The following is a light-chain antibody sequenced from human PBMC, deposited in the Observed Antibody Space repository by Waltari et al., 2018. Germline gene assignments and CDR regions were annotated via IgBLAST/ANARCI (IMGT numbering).Light chain of an antibody. Sequence: EIVLTQSPATLSLSPGESATLSSRASQSVSSYLAWYQQKPGQAPRLLIYDASNRATGIPARFSGSGSGTDFTLTISSLEPEDFAVYYCQQRSNWPPNLTFGGGTKVEIK. CDR2: DAS. J-gene: IGKJ4*01. CDR3: QQRSNWPPNLT. CDR1: QSVSSY. V-gene: IGKV3-11*01.